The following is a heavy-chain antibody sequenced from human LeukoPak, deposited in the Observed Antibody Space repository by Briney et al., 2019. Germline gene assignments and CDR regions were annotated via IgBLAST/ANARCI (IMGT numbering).Heavy chain of an antibody. CDR2: INQDGSEK. CDR1: GFTVSSNY. V-gene: IGHV3-7*01. Sequence: PGGSLRLSCAASGFTVSSNYMSWVRQAPGKRLEWVANINQDGSEKYYVDSVKGRFIISRDNARNSLFLQMNILTAEDTAIYYCVREGAYSTSSPAGYWGQGTLVSVSS. J-gene: IGHJ4*02. CDR3: VREGAYSTSSPAGY. D-gene: IGHD6-6*01.